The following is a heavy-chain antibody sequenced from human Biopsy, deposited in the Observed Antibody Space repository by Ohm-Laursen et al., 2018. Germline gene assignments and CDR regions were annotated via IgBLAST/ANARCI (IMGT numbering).Heavy chain of an antibody. CDR1: GGSINSGGHF. V-gene: IGHV4-31*01. Sequence: SDTLSLTCIVSGGSINSGGHFWGWVRQSPGKGLEWIGYIYDNGDTYYNPSLMSLVSISADTSKNQVSLRLNSVTAADTAVYYCTRVRTFGGVIGGYYFDSWGQGILVTVSS. J-gene: IGHJ4*02. D-gene: IGHD3-16*02. CDR2: IYDNGDT. CDR3: TRVRTFGGVIGGYYFDS.